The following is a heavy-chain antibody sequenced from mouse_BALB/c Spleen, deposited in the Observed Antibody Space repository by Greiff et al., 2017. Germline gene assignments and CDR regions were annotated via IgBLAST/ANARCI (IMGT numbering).Heavy chain of an antibody. CDR2: IDPETGGT. J-gene: IGHJ2*01. CDR1: GYTFTDYE. Sequence: VKLMESGAELVRPGASVTLSCKASGYTFTDYEMHWVKQTPVHGLEWIGAIDPETGGTAYNQKFKGKATLTADKSSSTAYMELRSLTSEDSAVYYCTSSYRYHYFDYWGQGTTLTVSS. V-gene: IGHV1-15*01. CDR3: TSSYRYHYFDY. D-gene: IGHD2-14*01.